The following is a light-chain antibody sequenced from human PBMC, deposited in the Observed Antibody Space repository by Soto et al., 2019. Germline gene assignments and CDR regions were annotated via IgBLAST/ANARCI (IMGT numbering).Light chain of an antibody. CDR2: DDS. CDR1: NIGSKS. CDR3: QVWDSRSAPEV. Sequence: SYGLTRPASMPVAPGQMARITCGGTNIGSKSMHWYQQKPGQAPVLVVYDDSDRPSGIPERFSGPNSGNTATLTISRVEAGDEADYYCQVWDSRSAPEVYGTGTHVTL. V-gene: IGLV3-21*02. J-gene: IGLJ1*01.